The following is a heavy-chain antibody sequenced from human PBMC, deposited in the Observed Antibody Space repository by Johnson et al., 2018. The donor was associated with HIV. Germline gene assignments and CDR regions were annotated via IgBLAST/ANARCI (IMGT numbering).Heavy chain of an antibody. Sequence: VQLVESGGGLVKPGGSLRLSCAASGFTFSNAWMSWVRQAPGKGLEWVGRIKSKTDGGTTDYAAPVKGRFTISRDNAKNTLYLQMNSLRAKDTAVYYCARDVRSVGANDAFDIGGQGTMVTVSS. J-gene: IGHJ3*02. CDR1: GFTFSNAW. D-gene: IGHD1-26*01. CDR2: IKSKTDGGTT. CDR3: ARDVRSVGANDAFDI. V-gene: IGHV3-15*01.